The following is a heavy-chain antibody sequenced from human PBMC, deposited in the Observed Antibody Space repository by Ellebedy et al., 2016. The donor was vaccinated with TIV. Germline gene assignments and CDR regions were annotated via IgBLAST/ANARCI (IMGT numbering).Heavy chain of an antibody. Sequence: SETLSLXXSVSGDSIISDTYYWSWLRQRPGEGLEWIGYIYHSGHTYYSPSLKSRLMMSVDTSKNQFSLKLSSVTAADSAVYFCARYDYTNFFYFDYWGQGTLVTVSS. CDR1: GDSIISDTYY. V-gene: IGHV4-31*02. CDR2: IYHSGHT. CDR3: ARYDYTNFFYFDY. D-gene: IGHD4-11*01. J-gene: IGHJ4*02.